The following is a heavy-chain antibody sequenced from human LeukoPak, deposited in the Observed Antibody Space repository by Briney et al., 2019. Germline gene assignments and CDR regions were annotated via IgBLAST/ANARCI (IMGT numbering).Heavy chain of an antibody. V-gene: IGHV1-8*01. CDR3: ARDGDFWSGYYN. D-gene: IGHD3-3*01. Sequence: ASVKVSCKASGYTFTSYDINWVRQATGQGLKWMGWMNPNSGNTGYAQKFQGRVTMTRNTSISTAYMELSSLRSEDTAVYYCARDGDFWSGYYNWGQGTLVTVSS. J-gene: IGHJ4*02. CDR1: GYTFTSYD. CDR2: MNPNSGNT.